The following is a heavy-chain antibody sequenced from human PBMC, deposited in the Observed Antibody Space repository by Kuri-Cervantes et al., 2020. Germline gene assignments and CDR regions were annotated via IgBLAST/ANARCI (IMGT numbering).Heavy chain of an antibody. J-gene: IGHJ5*02. V-gene: IGHV5-51*01. Sequence: GESLKISCKGSGYSFTSYWIGWVRQMPGKGLEWMGIIYPGDSDTRYSLSFQGQVTISADKSISTAYLQWSSLKASDTAMYYCARGDAGYSGYDRNNNWFDPWGQGTLVTVSS. D-gene: IGHD5-12*01. CDR2: IYPGDSDT. CDR3: ARGDAGYSGYDRNNNWFDP. CDR1: GYSFTSYW.